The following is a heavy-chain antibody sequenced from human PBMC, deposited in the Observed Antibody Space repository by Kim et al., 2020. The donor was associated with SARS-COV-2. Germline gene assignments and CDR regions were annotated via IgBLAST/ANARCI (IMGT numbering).Heavy chain of an antibody. CDR1: GGSFSGYY. Sequence: SETLSLTCAVYGGSFSGYYWSWIRQPPGKGLEWIGEINHSGSTNYNPSLKSRVTISVDTSKNQFSLKLSSVTAADTAVYYCARSPTMIVVGYYYYYGMDVWGQGTTVTVSS. CDR3: ARSPTMIVVGYYYYYGMDV. J-gene: IGHJ6*02. D-gene: IGHD3-22*01. V-gene: IGHV4-34*01. CDR2: INHSGST.